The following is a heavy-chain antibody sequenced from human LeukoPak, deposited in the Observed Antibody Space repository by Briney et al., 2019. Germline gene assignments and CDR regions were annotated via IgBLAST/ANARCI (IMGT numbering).Heavy chain of an antibody. CDR2: ISYNDGSNK. Sequence: GGSLRLSCAASGFTFNSYAMHWVRQAPGKGLEWVAVISYNDGSNKNYADSVKGRFTISRDNSKSTVYLQMNSLRAEDTAVYYCARQFHCVDKACYTFDSWGQGTLDTVSS. CDR3: ARQFHCVDKACYTFDS. CDR1: GFTFNSYA. D-gene: IGHD2-2*02. V-gene: IGHV3-30*01. J-gene: IGHJ4*02.